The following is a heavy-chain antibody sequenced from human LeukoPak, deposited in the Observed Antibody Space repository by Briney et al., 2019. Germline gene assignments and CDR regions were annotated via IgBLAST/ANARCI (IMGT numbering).Heavy chain of an antibody. Sequence: SETLSLTCTVSGGSISSYYWSWTRQPPGKGLEWIGYIYYSGSTNYNPSLKSRVTISVDTSKNQFSLNLTSVTAADTAVYYCARGTRGDYVYHRGNFRRMVYYYYMDVWGKGTTVTVSS. CDR2: IYYSGST. V-gene: IGHV4-59*01. J-gene: IGHJ6*03. D-gene: IGHD4-17*01. CDR3: ARGTRGDYVYHRGNFRRMVYYYYMDV. CDR1: GGSISSYY.